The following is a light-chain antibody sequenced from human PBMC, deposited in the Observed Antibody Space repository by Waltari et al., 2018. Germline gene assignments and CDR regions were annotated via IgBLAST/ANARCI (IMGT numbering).Light chain of an antibody. J-gene: IGKJ5*01. CDR1: QTILTW. CDR3: QHYTRYSIT. Sequence: DTQVTQSPSPLSASVGDSVTIPCRASQTILTWMAWYQQKPGKAPKLLIYKASRLESGVPSRFSGTASGTEFTLTISSLQHDDSATYYCQHYTRYSITFGQGTRLEIK. V-gene: IGKV1-5*03. CDR2: KAS.